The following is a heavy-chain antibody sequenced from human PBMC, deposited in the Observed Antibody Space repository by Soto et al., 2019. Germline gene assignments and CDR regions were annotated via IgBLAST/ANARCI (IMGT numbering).Heavy chain of an antibody. Sequence: GESLKISCKGSGYTFSTYWIAWVRQMPGKGLEWMGIIYPGDSDTKYSPAFQGQVTISADKSINTAYLQWASLEASDTAMYYCARKFAPEFFDSWGQGTLVTVSS. D-gene: IGHD3-10*01. V-gene: IGHV5-51*01. CDR2: IYPGDSDT. CDR1: GYTFSTYW. J-gene: IGHJ4*02. CDR3: ARKFAPEFFDS.